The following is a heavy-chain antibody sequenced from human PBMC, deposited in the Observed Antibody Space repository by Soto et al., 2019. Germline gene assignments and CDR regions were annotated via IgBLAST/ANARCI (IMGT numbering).Heavy chain of an antibody. V-gene: IGHV5-10-1*01. CDR1: GYSFTSHW. J-gene: IGHJ6*02. CDR3: ARRLSGPKEEYNAHYFYGLDV. D-gene: IGHD1-1*01. CDR2: IDPSDSYT. Sequence: GESLKISCQGSGYSFTSHWITWVRQTPGKGLEWMGRIDPSDSYTNYSPSFQGRVTISADRSISTAFLQWSSLEASDTAIYYCARRLSGPKEEYNAHYFYGLDVWGQGTTVTVSS.